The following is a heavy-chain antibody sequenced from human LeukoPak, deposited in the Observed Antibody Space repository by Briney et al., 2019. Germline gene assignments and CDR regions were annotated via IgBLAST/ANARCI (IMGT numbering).Heavy chain of an antibody. J-gene: IGHJ3*02. V-gene: IGHV3-48*04. CDR1: GFTFNSYS. CDR2: ISSSSSTI. CDR3: ARVSREDAFDI. Sequence: GGSLRLSCAASGFTFNSYSMNWVRQAPGKGLEWVSYISSSSSTIYYADSVKGRFTISRGNAKNSLYLQMNSLRAEDTAVYYCARVSREDAFDIWGQGTMVTVSS.